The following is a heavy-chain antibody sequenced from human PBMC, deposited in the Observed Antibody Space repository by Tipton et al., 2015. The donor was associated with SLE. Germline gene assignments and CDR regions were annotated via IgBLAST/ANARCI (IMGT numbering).Heavy chain of an antibody. D-gene: IGHD6-13*01. Sequence: TLSLTCAVYGGSFSGYYWSWIRQPPGKGLEWIGEINHSGSTNYNPSLKSRVTISVDTSKNQFSLKLSSVTAADTAAYYCARVGAAAGTGARGWYFDLWGRGTLVTVSS. V-gene: IGHV4-34*01. J-gene: IGHJ2*01. CDR2: INHSGST. CDR1: GGSFSGYY. CDR3: ARVGAAAGTGARGWYFDL.